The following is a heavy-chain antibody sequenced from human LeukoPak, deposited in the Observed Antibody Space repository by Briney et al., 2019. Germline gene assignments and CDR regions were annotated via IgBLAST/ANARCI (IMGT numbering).Heavy chain of an antibody. J-gene: IGHJ6*04. V-gene: IGHV3-48*03. CDR2: TSSSGSTI. CDR3: AELGITMIGGV. D-gene: IGHD3-10*02. Sequence: GGSLRLSCAASGFTFSSYEMNWVRQAPGKGLEWVSYTSSSGSTIYYAVSVKGRFTISRDNAKNSLYLQMNSLRAEDTAVYYCAELGITMIGGVWGKGTTVTISS. CDR1: GFTFSSYE.